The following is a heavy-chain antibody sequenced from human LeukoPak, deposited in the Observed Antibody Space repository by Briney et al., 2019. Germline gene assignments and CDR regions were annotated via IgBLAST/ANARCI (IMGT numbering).Heavy chain of an antibody. CDR3: ARIPSLSWQQPFDY. V-gene: IGHV3-7*01. D-gene: IGHD6-13*01. CDR2: IEQDGSEK. Sequence: GGSLRLSCAASGFTFSSYWMSWVRQAPGKGLEWVANIEQDGSEKYYVDSVKGRFTISRDNAKNSLYLQMNSLGAEDTAVYYCARIPSLSWQQPFDYWGQGTLVTVSS. CDR1: GFTFSSYW. J-gene: IGHJ4*02.